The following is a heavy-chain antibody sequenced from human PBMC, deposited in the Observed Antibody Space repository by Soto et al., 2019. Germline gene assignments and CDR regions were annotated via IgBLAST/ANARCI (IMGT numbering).Heavy chain of an antibody. V-gene: IGHV3-23*01. CDR3: AKDLGMQPSVMVV. J-gene: IGHJ6*02. CDR2: ISGSGGST. CDR1: GFTFRSYA. Sequence: PGGSLRLSCAASGFTFRSYAMNWVRQAPGKGLEWVSAISGSGGSTYYADSVKGRFSISRDNSKNTLLLQMNTLRAEDTAIYYCAKDLGMQPSVMVVWGQGTTVTVSS. D-gene: IGHD3-10*01.